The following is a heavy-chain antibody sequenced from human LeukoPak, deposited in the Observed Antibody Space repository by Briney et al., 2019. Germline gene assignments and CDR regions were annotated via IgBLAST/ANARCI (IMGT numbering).Heavy chain of an antibody. CDR2: ISTSGGTT. V-gene: IGHV3-23*01. CDR3: ASFGNSWYYFDY. Sequence: GGSLRLSCTASGFPFSTYAMSWVRQAPGKGLEWVSGISTSGGTTYYADSVKGRFTISRDNSKNTLYLQMSSLRAEDTAVYYCASFGNSWYYFDYWGQGTLVTVSS. CDR1: GFPFSTYA. J-gene: IGHJ4*02. D-gene: IGHD6-13*01.